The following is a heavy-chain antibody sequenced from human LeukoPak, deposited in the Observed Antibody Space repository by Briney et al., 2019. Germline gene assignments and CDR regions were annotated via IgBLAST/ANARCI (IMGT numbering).Heavy chain of an antibody. CDR2: ISVNSGKT. V-gene: IGHV1-18*01. J-gene: IGHJ4*02. D-gene: IGHD3-3*01. CDR1: GYTFTTYG. Sequence: ASVKVSCTSSGYTFTTYGISWVRQAPGQGLEWMGWISVNSGKTNYAQKLQGRVTMTTDTSTSTAYMELRSLRSDDTAVYYCARDNRWSDYPPLGYWGQGTLVTVSS. CDR3: ARDNRWSDYPPLGY.